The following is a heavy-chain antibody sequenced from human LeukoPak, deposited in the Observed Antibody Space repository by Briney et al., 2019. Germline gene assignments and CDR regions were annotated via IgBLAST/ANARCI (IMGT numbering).Heavy chain of an antibody. CDR2: ISGSGGST. CDR1: GFTFSSFA. D-gene: IGHD2-2*01. V-gene: IGHV3-23*01. J-gene: IGHJ4*02. Sequence: GGSLRLSCAASGFTFSSFAMGWVRQAPGKGLEWVSAISGSGGSTYYADSVKGRFTISRDNSKNTVYLQMNSLRAEDTADYYCAKRSTGYYFDSWGQGTLVTVSS. CDR3: AKRSTGYYFDS.